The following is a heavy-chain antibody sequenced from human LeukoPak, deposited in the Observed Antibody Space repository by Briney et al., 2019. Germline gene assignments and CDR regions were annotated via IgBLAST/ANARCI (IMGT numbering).Heavy chain of an antibody. J-gene: IGHJ4*02. CDR3: AKDVSGGN. Sequence: GGSLRLSCAASGFTFRSYALSWVRQAPGKGLEWVSGISGSGVSTDYADSVKGRFTISRDNSKNTLYLQMNNLKAEDTAVYYCAKDVSGGNWGQGTLVTVSS. CDR2: ISGSGVST. CDR1: GFTFRSYA. D-gene: IGHD1-14*01. V-gene: IGHV3-23*01.